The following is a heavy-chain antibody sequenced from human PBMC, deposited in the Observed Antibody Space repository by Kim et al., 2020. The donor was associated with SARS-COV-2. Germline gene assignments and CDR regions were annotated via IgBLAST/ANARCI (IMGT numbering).Heavy chain of an antibody. D-gene: IGHD3-10*01. V-gene: IGHV4-31*03. CDR1: GGSISSGGYY. J-gene: IGHJ6*02. CDR2: IYYSGST. CDR3: ARDLLWFGELIGYGMDV. Sequence: SETLSLTCTVSGGSISSGGYYWSWIRQHPGKGLEWIGYIYYSGSTYHNPSLKSRVTISVDTSKNQFSLKLSSVTAADTAVYYCARDLLWFGELIGYGMDVWGQGTTVTVSS.